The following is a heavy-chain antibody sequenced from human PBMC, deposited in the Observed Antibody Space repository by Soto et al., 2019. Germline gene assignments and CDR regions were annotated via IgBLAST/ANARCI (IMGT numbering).Heavy chain of an antibody. J-gene: IGHJ4*02. CDR1: GFTFSSYA. CDR3: AKDRAVAGIFDY. V-gene: IGHV3-23*01. CDR2: ISGSDGST. D-gene: IGHD6-19*01. Sequence: EVQLLESGGGLVQPGGSLRLSCAASGFTFSSYAMSWVRQAPGKGLEWVSTISGSDGSTYYADSVKGRFTISRDISKDTLYLQMNSLRADDTAVYYCAKDRAVAGIFDYWGQGTLVTVSS.